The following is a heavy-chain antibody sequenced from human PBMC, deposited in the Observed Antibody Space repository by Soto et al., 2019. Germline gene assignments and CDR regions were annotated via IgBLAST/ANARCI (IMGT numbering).Heavy chain of an antibody. J-gene: IGHJ6*02. CDR2: ISGSGIST. CDR1: GLTFSSYA. V-gene: IGHV3-23*01. CDR3: AKDRAYDSSGPRESDFGGMDV. D-gene: IGHD3-22*01. Sequence: PGGSLRLSCAASGLTFSSYAMSWVRQAPGKGLEWVSGISGSGISTYYADSVKGRFTISRDNSKNTLYLQMNSLRAEDTAVYYCAKDRAYDSSGPRESDFGGMDVWGQGTTVTVSS.